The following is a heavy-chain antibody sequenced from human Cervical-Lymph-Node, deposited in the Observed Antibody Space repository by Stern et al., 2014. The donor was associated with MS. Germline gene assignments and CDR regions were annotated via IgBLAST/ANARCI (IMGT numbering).Heavy chain of an antibody. J-gene: IGHJ5*02. CDR3: AKDRQREGWFDP. Sequence: QLQLQESGPGLVKPSATLTLTCTVSGDSVSSCSFYWSWIRQPPGHGLEWIRHTFYSGSTTTYKPSLNSPVSISIDTYKNQLSLKLTSVTAADTAVYYCAKDRQREGWFDPWGQGTLVTVSS. CDR1: GDSVSSCSFY. D-gene: IGHD5-24*01. CDR2: TFYSGST. V-gene: IGHV4-61*01.